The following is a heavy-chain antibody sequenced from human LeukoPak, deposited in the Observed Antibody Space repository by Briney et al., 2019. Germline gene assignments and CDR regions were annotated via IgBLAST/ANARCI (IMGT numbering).Heavy chain of an antibody. J-gene: IGHJ4*02. D-gene: IGHD6-13*01. CDR1: GFTFSSYA. CDR3: AKRRIAAAGTVGGYFDY. CDR2: ISGSGGST. V-gene: IGHV3-23*01. Sequence: GGSLRLSCAASGFTFSSYAMSWVRQAPVKGLEWVSAISGSGGSTYYADSVKGRFTISRDNSKNTLYLQMNSLRAEDTAVYYCAKRRIAAAGTVGGYFDYWGQGTLVTVSS.